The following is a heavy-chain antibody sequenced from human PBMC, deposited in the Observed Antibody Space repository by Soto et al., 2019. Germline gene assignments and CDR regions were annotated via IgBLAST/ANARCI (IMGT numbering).Heavy chain of an antibody. CDR1: GFIFKNYA. J-gene: IGHJ4*02. V-gene: IGHV3-30*04. CDR2: ITRDGYNK. CDR3: TKSRGGSSSVGMDY. D-gene: IGHD6-6*01. Sequence: QVQLVESGGGVVQPGRSLRLSCAGSGFIFKNYALNWVRQAPGKGLEWVASITRDGYNKYYADSVKGRFTISRDNSRDTLSLQMTALRTEDSSIYYCTKSRGGSSSVGMDYWGQGTRVTVSS.